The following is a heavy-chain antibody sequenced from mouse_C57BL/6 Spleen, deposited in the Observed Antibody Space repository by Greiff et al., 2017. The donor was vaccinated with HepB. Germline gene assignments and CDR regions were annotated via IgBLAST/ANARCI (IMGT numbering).Heavy chain of an antibody. CDR1: GYAFSSSW. CDR2: IYPGDGDT. D-gene: IGHD1-1*01. J-gene: IGHJ3*01. V-gene: IGHV1-82*01. CDR3: ARHYYGSSTAWFAY. Sequence: VQLQQSGPELVKPGASVKISCKASGYAFSSSWMNWVKQRPGKGLEWIGRIYPGDGDTNYNGKFKGKATLTADKSSSTAYMQLSSLTSEDSAVYFCARHYYGSSTAWFAYWGQGTLVTVSA.